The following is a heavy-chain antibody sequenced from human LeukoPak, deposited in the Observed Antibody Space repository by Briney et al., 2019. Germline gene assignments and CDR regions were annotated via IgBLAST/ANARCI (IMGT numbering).Heavy chain of an antibody. CDR1: GFTFCSYS. CDR3: AKTPYYDRSRYYFDY. D-gene: IGHD3-22*01. J-gene: IGHJ4*02. Sequence: GGSLRLSRAASGFTFCSYSMNWVRQAPGERLEWVSAISGSGGSTYYADSVKGRFTISRDNSKNTLYLQTNSQRAVYTAVYYCAKTPYYDRSRYYFDYWGQGTLVTVSS. V-gene: IGHV3-23*01. CDR2: ISGSGGST.